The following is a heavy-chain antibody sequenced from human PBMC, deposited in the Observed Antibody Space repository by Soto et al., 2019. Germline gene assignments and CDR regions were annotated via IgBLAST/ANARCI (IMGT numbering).Heavy chain of an antibody. V-gene: IGHV3-11*01. J-gene: IGHJ6*02. Sequence: QVQLVESGGGLVKPGGSLRLSCAASGFTFSDYYMSWIRQAPGKGLEWVSYVSSSGTTMYYADSVKGRFTISRDNANKSLYLQMNSLRAEDTAVYYCARTNWGPYYYYGMDVWGQGTTVTVSS. CDR2: VSSSGTTM. CDR3: ARTNWGPYYYYGMDV. D-gene: IGHD7-27*01. CDR1: GFTFSDYY.